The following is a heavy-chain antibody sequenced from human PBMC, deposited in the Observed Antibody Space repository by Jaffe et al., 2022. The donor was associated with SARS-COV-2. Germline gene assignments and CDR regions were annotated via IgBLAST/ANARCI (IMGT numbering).Heavy chain of an antibody. Sequence: QVQLQESGPGLVKPSETLSLTCTVSGYSITNGYYWGWIRQPPGKGLEWIASISQSGNTYYNPSLKSRVTISVDTSKNQFSLKLNSVTAADTAVYYCARIHGSGRWFDPWGQGTQATVSS. CDR3: ARIHGSGRWFDP. V-gene: IGHV4-38-2*02. J-gene: IGHJ5*02. CDR2: ISQSGNT. CDR1: GYSITNGYY. D-gene: IGHD3-10*01.